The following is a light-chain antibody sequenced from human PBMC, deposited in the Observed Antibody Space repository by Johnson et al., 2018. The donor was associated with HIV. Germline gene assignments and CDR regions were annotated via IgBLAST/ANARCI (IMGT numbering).Light chain of an antibody. CDR2: ENN. CDR1: GSNIGNTY. J-gene: IGLJ1*01. CDR3: GIWTSSLSAGGV. V-gene: IGLV1-51*02. Sequence: QSVLTQPPSVSAAPGQKVTISCSGSGSNIGNTYVSWYQHLPGTAPKLLIYENNKRPSGIPDRFSGSKSATSATLGITGLQPGDAADYYCGIWTSSLSAGGVFGSGTNVTFL.